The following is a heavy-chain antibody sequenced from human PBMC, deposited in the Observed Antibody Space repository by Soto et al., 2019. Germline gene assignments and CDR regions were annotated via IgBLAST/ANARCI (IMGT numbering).Heavy chain of an antibody. Sequence: ASVKVSCKASGYTFTSYYMHWVRQAPGQGLEWMGIINPSGGNTGYAQKFQGRVTMTRNTSTSTAYMELSSLRSEDTAVYYCARGLYSSGWPTDYWGQGTLVTVSS. CDR2: INPSGGNT. CDR3: ARGLYSSGWPTDY. V-gene: IGHV1-46*01. CDR1: GYTFTSYY. D-gene: IGHD6-19*01. J-gene: IGHJ4*02.